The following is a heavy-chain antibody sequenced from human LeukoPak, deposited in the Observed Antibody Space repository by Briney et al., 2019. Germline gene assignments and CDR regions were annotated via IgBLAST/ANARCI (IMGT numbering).Heavy chain of an antibody. CDR2: IYYSGST. D-gene: IGHD3-10*01. CDR1: GGSISSGGYY. V-gene: IGHV4-31*03. Sequence: SETLSLTCTVSGGSISSGGYYWSWIRQHPGKGLEWIGYIYYSGSTYYNPSLKSRVTISVDTSKNQFSLMLSSVTAADTAVYYCARRFGSRPRYFDLWGRGTLVTVSS. CDR3: ARRFGSRPRYFDL. J-gene: IGHJ2*01.